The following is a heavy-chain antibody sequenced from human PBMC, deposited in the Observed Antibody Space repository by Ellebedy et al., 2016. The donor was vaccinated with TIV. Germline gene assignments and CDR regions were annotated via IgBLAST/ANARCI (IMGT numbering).Heavy chain of an antibody. CDR3: ARGPVGAAN. Sequence: AASVKVSCKASGYTFSIYDINWVRQDTGQGLEWMGWMNPSTGKSDYAQKYQGRVTMNANPSISTAYMELSSLTSDDTAVYYCARGPVGAANWGQGTLVTVSS. CDR1: GYTFSIYD. V-gene: IGHV1-8*01. J-gene: IGHJ4*02. D-gene: IGHD1-26*01. CDR2: MNPSTGKS.